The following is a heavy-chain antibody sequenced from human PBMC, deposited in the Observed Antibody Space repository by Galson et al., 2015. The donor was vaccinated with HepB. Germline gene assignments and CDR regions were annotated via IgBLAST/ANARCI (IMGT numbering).Heavy chain of an antibody. D-gene: IGHD3-9*01. Sequence: SLRLSCAASGFTFSSYEMNWVRQAPGKGLEWVSYISSTAGTRYYADSVKGRFTISRDNSKNTLYLQMNSLRAEDTAVYYCARDVNFDWLLPDYWGQGTQVTVSS. V-gene: IGHV3-48*03. CDR1: GFTFSSYE. J-gene: IGHJ4*02. CDR2: ISSTAGTR. CDR3: ARDVNFDWLLPDY.